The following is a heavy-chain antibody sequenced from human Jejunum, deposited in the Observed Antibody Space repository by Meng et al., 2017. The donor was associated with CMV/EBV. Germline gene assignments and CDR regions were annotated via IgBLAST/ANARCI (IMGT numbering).Heavy chain of an antibody. CDR2: INVDGIEQ. CDR1: CGRYS. CDR3: AREEYDEWGDYHRYFDF. Sequence: CGRYSLSGLRQAAGKGLECVHNINVDGIEQYYVASVKGRFTISRDNARNSSFLQMNSLRAEDTAVYYCAREEYDEWGDYHRYFDFWGQGTWVTVSS. J-gene: IGHJ4*02. D-gene: IGHD2-21*01. V-gene: IGHV3-7*01.